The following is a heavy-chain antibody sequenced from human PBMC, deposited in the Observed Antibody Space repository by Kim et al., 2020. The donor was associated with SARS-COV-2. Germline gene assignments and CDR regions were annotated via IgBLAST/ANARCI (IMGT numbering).Heavy chain of an antibody. J-gene: IGHJ4*02. D-gene: IGHD1-26*01. V-gene: IGHV3-23*03. CDR2: SYSGGSST. Sequence: GGSLRLSCAASGFTFSSYAMSWVRQAPGKGLEWVSVSYSGGSSTYYADSVKGRFTISRDNSKNTLYLQMNSLRAEDTAVYYCAKEAQSGGWELLGMGYFDYWGQGTLFTVSS. CDR3: AKEAQSGGWELLGMGYFDY. CDR1: GFTFSSYA.